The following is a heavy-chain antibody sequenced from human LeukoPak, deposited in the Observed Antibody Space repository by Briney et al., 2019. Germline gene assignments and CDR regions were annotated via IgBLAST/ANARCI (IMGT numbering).Heavy chain of an antibody. CDR2: IYYSGGT. V-gene: IGHV4-59*01. Sequence: PSETLSLTCTVSGGSISSYYWSWIRQPPGKGLEWIGYIYYSGGTNYNPSLKSRVTISVDTSKNQFSLKLSSVTAADTAVYYCARVRSSSSSKYYYYYGMDVWGQGTTVTVSS. CDR3: ARVRSSSSSKYYYYYGMDV. D-gene: IGHD6-6*01. CDR1: GGSISSYY. J-gene: IGHJ6*02.